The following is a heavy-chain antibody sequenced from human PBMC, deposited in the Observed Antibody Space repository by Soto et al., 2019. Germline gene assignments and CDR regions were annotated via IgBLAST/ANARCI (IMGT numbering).Heavy chain of an antibody. Sequence: QVQLVQSGAEVKKPGASVKVSCKVSGYTLTELSMHWVRQTPGKGLEWMGGFDPEGGETIYAQKFQGRVTMTEDTYRXTAYMELSSRRSEDTAVYYCATFGARSGDGGVIVYWGQGTLVTVSS. CDR3: ATFGARSGDGGVIVY. J-gene: IGHJ4*02. D-gene: IGHD3-16*01. V-gene: IGHV1-24*01. CDR1: GYTLTELS. CDR2: FDPEGGET.